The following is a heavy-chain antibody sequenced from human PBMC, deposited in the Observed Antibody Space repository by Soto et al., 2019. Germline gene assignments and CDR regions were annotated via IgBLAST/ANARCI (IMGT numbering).Heavy chain of an antibody. CDR1: GFTFSTYA. Sequence: GGSLRLSCAASGFTFSTYAMTWVRQAPGKGLEWVSAISGSGDNTYYADSGKGRFTISRDNSKNTLYLQMHSLRAEDTALYYCASYYYGSGSHHDAFDIWGQGTMVTVSS. J-gene: IGHJ3*02. CDR3: ASYYYGSGSHHDAFDI. D-gene: IGHD3-10*01. V-gene: IGHV3-23*01. CDR2: ISGSGDNT.